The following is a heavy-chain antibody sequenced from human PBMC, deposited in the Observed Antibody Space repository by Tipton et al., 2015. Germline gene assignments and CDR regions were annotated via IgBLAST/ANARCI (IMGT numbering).Heavy chain of an antibody. D-gene: IGHD4-23*01. CDR1: GGSIDSYY. CDR2: IQYSGST. CDR3: ARARGRHGGLFAS. J-gene: IGHJ4*02. Sequence: TLSLTCTVSGGSIDSYYWSWIRQPPGKELEWIGYIQYSGSTNYNPSLKSRVTISVDTSKTQFSLKMRSVTATDTAVYYCARARGRHGGLFASWGQGTLVTVSS. V-gene: IGHV4-59*01.